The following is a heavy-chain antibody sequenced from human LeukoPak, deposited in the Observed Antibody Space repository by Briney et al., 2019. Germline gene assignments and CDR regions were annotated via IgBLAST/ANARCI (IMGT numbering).Heavy chain of an antibody. Sequence: SETLSLTCAVYGGSFSGYYWSWIRQPPGKGLEWIGEINQSGSTNYNPSLKSRVTISVDTSKNQFSLKLSSVTAADTAVYYCAREPDGGAYDILTAWGQGTLVTVSS. V-gene: IGHV4-34*01. D-gene: IGHD3-9*01. CDR2: INQSGST. J-gene: IGHJ5*02. CDR1: GGSFSGYY. CDR3: AREPDGGAYDILTA.